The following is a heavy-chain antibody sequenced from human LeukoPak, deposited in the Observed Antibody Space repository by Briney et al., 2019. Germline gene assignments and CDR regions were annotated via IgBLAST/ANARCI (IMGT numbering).Heavy chain of an antibody. V-gene: IGHV3-30*18. J-gene: IGHJ4*02. CDR3: AKDASSSWFFDY. CDR2: ISYDGSNK. CDR1: GFTFSSYG. Sequence: GGSLRLSCAASGFTFSSYGMHWVRQAPGKGLEWVAVISYDGSNKCYADSVKGRFTISRDNSKNALYLQMNSLRAEDTAVYYCAKDASSSWFFDYWGQGTLVTVSS. D-gene: IGHD6-13*01.